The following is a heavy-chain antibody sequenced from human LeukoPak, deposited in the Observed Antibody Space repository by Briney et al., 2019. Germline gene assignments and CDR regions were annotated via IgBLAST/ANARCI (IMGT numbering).Heavy chain of an antibody. D-gene: IGHD5-12*01. J-gene: IGHJ6*03. V-gene: IGHV3-23*01. CDR2: ISGSGGST. Sequence: PGRSLRLSCAASGFTFSSYGMHWVRQAPGKGLEWVSAISGSGGSTYYADSAKGRFTISRDNSKNTLYLQMNSLRAEDTAVYYCAKLGGATISYYYYYMDVWGKGTTVTVSS. CDR1: GFTFSSYG. CDR3: AKLGGATISYYYYYMDV.